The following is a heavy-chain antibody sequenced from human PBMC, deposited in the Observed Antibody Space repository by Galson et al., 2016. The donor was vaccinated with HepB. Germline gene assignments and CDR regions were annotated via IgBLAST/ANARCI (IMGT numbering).Heavy chain of an antibody. CDR1: GGTFSRQA. CDR2: ITPFFGTS. CDR3: ARGFGNYDPFDS. V-gene: IGHV1-69*06. D-gene: IGHD3-16*01. Sequence: SVKVSCKASGGTFSRQAISWVRQAPGQGLEWMGGITPFFGTSKYAQKFQDRVTITGDKSTNTAYLELSSLRYEDTPTYYCARGFGNYDPFDSWGQGTRVSVSS. J-gene: IGHJ4*02.